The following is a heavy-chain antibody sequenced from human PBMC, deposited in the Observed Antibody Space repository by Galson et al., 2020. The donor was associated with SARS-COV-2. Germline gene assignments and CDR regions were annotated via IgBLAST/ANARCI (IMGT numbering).Heavy chain of an antibody. V-gene: IGHV3-7*03. CDR3: ARAGDSSGWYGPHPYWYFDL. CDR1: GFTFSSYW. J-gene: IGHJ2*01. Sequence: GESLKISCAASGFTFSSYWMSWVRQAPGKGLEWVANIKQDGSEKYYVDSVKGRLTISRDNAKNSLYLQMNSLRAEDTAVYYCARAGDSSGWYGPHPYWYFDLWGRGTLVTVSS. CDR2: IKQDGSEK. D-gene: IGHD6-19*01.